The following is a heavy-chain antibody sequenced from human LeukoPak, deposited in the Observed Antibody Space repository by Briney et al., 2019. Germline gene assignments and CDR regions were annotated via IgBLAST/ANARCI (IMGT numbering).Heavy chain of an antibody. V-gene: IGHV4-34*01. D-gene: IGHD6-13*01. CDR3: ARTPGIAAAGDY. CDR1: GGSFGGYY. CDR2: INHSGST. Sequence: SETLSLTCAVYGGSFGGYYWSWIRQPPGKGLEWIGEINHSGSTNYNPSLKSRVTISVDTSKNQFSLKLSSVTAADTAVYYCARTPGIAAAGDYWGQGTLVTVSS. J-gene: IGHJ4*02.